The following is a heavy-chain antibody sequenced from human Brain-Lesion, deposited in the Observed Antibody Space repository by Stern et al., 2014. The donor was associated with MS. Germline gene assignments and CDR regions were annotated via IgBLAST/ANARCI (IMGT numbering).Heavy chain of an antibody. D-gene: IGHD4-17*01. CDR1: GGPISSHSYY. Sequence: QVQLQESGPGLVKPSQTLSLTCTVSGGPISSHSYYWSWIRQPAGKGLEWIGRIYASGNTNYNPSLKSRVSISVDTSKNQLSLRLSSVTASDTAVYYCARDYGDLDFDLWGQGTLVTVSS. V-gene: IGHV4-61*02. J-gene: IGHJ4*02. CDR2: IYASGNT. CDR3: ARDYGDLDFDL.